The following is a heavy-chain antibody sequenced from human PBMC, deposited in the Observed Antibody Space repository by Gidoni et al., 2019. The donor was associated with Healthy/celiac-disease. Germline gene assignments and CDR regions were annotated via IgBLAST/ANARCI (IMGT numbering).Heavy chain of an antibody. Sequence: QVQLVESGGGVVQPGRSLRLSCAASGFTFSRDGMHWVRQAPGKGLEWVAVISYDGSNKYYADSVKGRFTISRDNSKNTLYLQMNSLRAEDTAAYYCASTGSGGYDSYFDYWGQGTLVTVSS. D-gene: IGHD2-15*01. CDR3: ASTGSGGYDSYFDY. CDR1: GFTFSRDG. V-gene: IGHV3-30*03. CDR2: ISYDGSNK. J-gene: IGHJ4*02.